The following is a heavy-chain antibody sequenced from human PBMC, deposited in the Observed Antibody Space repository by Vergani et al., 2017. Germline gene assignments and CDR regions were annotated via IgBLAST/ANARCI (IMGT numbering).Heavy chain of an antibody. CDR2: IYHSGST. V-gene: IGHV4-38-2*01. CDR3: ARQDRGYSYGYGDY. Sequence: QVQLQQWGAGLLKPSETLSLTCAVSGYSISSGYYWGWIRQPPGKGLEWIGSIYHSGSTYYNPSLKSRVTISVDTSKNQFSLKLSSVTAADTAVYYCARQDRGYSYGYGDYWGQGTLVTVSS. CDR1: GYSISSGYY. J-gene: IGHJ4*02. D-gene: IGHD5-18*01.